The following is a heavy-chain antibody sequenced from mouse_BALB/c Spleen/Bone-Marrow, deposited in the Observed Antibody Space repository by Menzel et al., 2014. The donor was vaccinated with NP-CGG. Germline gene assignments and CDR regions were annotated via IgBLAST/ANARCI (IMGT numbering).Heavy chain of an antibody. J-gene: IGHJ4*01. V-gene: IGHV5-17*02. CDR3: ARAGMDY. Sequence: LEESGGGLVQPGGSRKLSCAASGFTFSSFGMHWVRQAPEKGLEWVAYISSGSSTIYYADTVKGRFTISRDNPKNTLFLQMTSLRSEDTAMCYCARAGMDYWGQGTSVIVSS. CDR2: ISSGSSTI. D-gene: IGHD3-3*01. CDR1: GFTFSSFG.